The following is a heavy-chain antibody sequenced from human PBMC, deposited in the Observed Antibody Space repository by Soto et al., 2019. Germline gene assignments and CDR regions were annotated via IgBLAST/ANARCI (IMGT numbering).Heavy chain of an antibody. CDR3: TRGTVGWELQTPYYYGMDV. D-gene: IGHD1-26*01. CDR2: IRSKAYGGTT. V-gene: IGHV3-49*03. J-gene: IGHJ6*02. Sequence: GGSLRLSCTASGFTFGDYAMSWFRQAPGKGLEWVGFIRSKAYGGTTEYAASVKGRFTISRDDSKSIAYLQMNSLKTEDTAVYYCTRGTVGWELQTPYYYGMDVWGQGTTVTVSS. CDR1: GFTFGDYA.